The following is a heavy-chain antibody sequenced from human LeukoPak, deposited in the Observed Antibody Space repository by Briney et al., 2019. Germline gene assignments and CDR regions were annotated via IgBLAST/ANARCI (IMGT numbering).Heavy chain of an antibody. CDR2: IYTSGST. D-gene: IGHD4-23*01. J-gene: IGHJ6*03. CDR1: GGSISSYY. Sequence: SETLSLTCTVSGGSISSYYWSWIRQPAGKGLEWIGRIYTSGSTNYNPSLKSRVTMSVDTSKNQFSLKLSSVTAADTGVYYCARVNDYGGNPYYYYYYMDVWGKGTTVTVSS. V-gene: IGHV4-4*07. CDR3: ARVNDYGGNPYYYYYYMDV.